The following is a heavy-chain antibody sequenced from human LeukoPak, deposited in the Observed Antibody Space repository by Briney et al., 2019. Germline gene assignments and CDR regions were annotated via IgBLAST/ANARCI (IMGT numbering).Heavy chain of an antibody. D-gene: IGHD6-19*01. Sequence: GGSLRLSCAASGFTFSSYSMNWVRQAPGKGLEWVSSISSSSSYIYYADSVKGRFTISRDNAKNSLYLQMNSLRVEDTAVYYCAGDMIAVAKGAFDIWGQGTMVTVSS. CDR1: GFTFSSYS. J-gene: IGHJ3*02. V-gene: IGHV3-21*01. CDR2: ISSSSSYI. CDR3: AGDMIAVAKGAFDI.